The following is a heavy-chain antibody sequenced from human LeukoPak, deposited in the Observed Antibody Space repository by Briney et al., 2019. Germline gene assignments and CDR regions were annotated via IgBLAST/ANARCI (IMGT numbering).Heavy chain of an antibody. Sequence: GGSLRLSCAASGFTFSDYYMSWIRQAPGKGLEWVSYISSSGSTIYYADSVKGRFTISRDNAKNSLYLQMNSLGAEDTAVYYCARQKYSSSSDYWGQGALVTVSS. V-gene: IGHV3-11*01. CDR2: ISSSGSTI. J-gene: IGHJ4*02. CDR1: GFTFSDYY. D-gene: IGHD6-6*01. CDR3: ARQKYSSSSDY.